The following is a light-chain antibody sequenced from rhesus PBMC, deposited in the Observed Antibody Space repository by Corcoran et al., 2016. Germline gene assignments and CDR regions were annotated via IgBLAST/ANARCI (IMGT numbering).Light chain of an antibody. J-gene: IGKJ3*01. Sequence: DIQMTQSPSSLSASVGDRVTITCRASQGITNDLAWYQPKPGETPKLLIYEASCLQSGIPSRFSGSGSVTDFTLTISSLQSEDFATYYCKHYYSTPFTFGPGTKLDIK. CDR3: KHYYSTPFT. CDR1: QGITND. V-gene: IGKV1-25*01. CDR2: EAS.